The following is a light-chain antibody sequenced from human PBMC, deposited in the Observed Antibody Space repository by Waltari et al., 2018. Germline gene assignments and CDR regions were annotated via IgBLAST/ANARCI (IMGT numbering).Light chain of an antibody. V-gene: IGLV2-11*01. J-gene: IGLJ2*01. CDR1: SRDVGCYTH. CDR3: CSFAGSHTYVV. CDR2: DVS. Sequence: QSALTQPRPVSGSPGQSVPIPCTGTSRDVGCYTHVPWYQQHPGKAPKLMIYDVSKRPSGVPDRFSGSKSGNTASLTISGLQTEDEADYYCCSFAGSHTYVVFGGGTKLTVL.